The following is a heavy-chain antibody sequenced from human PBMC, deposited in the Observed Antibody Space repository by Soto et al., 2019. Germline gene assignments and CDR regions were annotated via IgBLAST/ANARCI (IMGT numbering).Heavy chain of an antibody. D-gene: IGHD2-15*01. CDR1: GFTFSSYG. J-gene: IGHJ6*02. Sequence: GGSLRLSCAASGFTFSSYGMHWVRQAPGKGLEWVAVISYDGSNKYYADSVKGRFTISRDNSKNTLYLQMNSLRAEDTAVYYCAKIGAVYCSGGSSTDLPYYYYYYGMDVWGLGTTVTVSS. CDR3: AKIGAVYCSGGSSTDLPYYYYYYGMDV. V-gene: IGHV3-30*18. CDR2: ISYDGSNK.